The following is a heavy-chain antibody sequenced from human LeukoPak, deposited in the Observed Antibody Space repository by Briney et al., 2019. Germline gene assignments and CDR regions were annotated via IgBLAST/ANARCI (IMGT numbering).Heavy chain of an antibody. CDR1: GGSISSSSYY. J-gene: IGHJ3*02. CDR2: IYYSGST. V-gene: IGHV4-39*01. D-gene: IGHD6-19*01. CDR3: ARLSPPLSGPPLAGAFDI. Sequence: SETLSLTCTVSGGSISSSSYYWGWIRQPPGKGLEWIGSIYYSGSTYYNPSLKSRVTISVDTSKNQFSLKLSSVTAADTAVYYCARLSPPLSGPPLAGAFDIWGQGTMVTVPS.